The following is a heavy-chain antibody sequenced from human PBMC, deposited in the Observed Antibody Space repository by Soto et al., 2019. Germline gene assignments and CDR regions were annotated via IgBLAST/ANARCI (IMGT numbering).Heavy chain of an antibody. CDR3: ARGGYSSGMSFDY. Sequence: EVQLVESGGGLVKPGGSLRLSCAASGFTFSSYSMNWVRQAPGKGLEWVSSISSSSSYIYYADSVKGRFTISRDNAKNSLYLQMNSLRAEDTAVYYCARGGYSSGMSFDYWRQGTLVTVSS. D-gene: IGHD6-19*01. J-gene: IGHJ4*02. CDR1: GFTFSSYS. V-gene: IGHV3-21*01. CDR2: ISSSSSYI.